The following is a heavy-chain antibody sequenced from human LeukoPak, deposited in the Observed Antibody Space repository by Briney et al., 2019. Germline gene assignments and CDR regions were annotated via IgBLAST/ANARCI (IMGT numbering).Heavy chain of an antibody. V-gene: IGHV3-11*01. Sequence: PGGSLRLSCAASGFTFSDYYMSWIRQAPGKGLEWVSYISSSSSTIYYADSVKGRFTISRDNAKNSLYLQMNSLRAEDTAVYYCARDSYYYDSSGYYHNWGQGTLVTVSS. J-gene: IGHJ4*02. CDR2: ISSSSSTI. CDR3: ARDSYYYDSSGYYHN. D-gene: IGHD3-22*01. CDR1: GFTFSDYY.